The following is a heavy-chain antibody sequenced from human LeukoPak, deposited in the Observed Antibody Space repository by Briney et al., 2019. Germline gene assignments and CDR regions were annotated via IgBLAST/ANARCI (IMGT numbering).Heavy chain of an antibody. J-gene: IGHJ4*02. D-gene: IGHD3-10*01. Sequence: GGSLRVSCAASGFTVSSNYMSWVRQAPGKGLEWVSVIYSGGSTYYADSVKGRFTISRDNSKNTVYLQMNSLRAEDTAVYYCARDMGYWGQGTLVTVSS. V-gene: IGHV3-66*01. CDR3: ARDMGY. CDR1: GFTVSSNY. CDR2: IYSGGST.